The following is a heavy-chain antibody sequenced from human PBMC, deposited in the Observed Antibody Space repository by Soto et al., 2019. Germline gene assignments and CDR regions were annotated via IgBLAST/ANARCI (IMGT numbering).Heavy chain of an antibody. J-gene: IGHJ4*02. CDR2: IYGDNDK. Sequence: QITLKESGPSPVKHTQPLTVTCTFYGFSLSNSGVGVAWIRQPPGKALEWLALIYGDNDKRYSPSLKTRLTITKDNAKNQIVLTRTNMDPVYTATDDCAHCTLHDYGDYDPGTSHVFDYWGQGTLVNVSS. D-gene: IGHD4-17*01. V-gene: IGHV2-5*02. CDR3: AHCTLHDYGDYDPGTSHVFDY. CDR1: GFSLSNSGVG.